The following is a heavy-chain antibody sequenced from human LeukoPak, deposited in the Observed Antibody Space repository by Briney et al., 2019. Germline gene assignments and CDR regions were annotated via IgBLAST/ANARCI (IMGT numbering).Heavy chain of an antibody. CDR1: GFTFSSYA. V-gene: IGHV3-23*01. D-gene: IGHD2-15*01. J-gene: IGHJ6*02. CDR3: AKDQRRYCSGGSRYYYYYGMDV. Sequence: GGSLRLSCAASGFTFSSYAMSWVRQAPGKGLEWVSAISGSGGSTYYADSVKGRFTISRDNSKNTLYLQMNSLRAEDTAVYYCAKDQRRYCSGGSRYYYYYGMDVWGQGTTVTVSS. CDR2: ISGSGGST.